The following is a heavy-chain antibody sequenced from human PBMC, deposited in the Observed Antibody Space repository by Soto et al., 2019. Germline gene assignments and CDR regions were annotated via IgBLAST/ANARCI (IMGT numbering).Heavy chain of an antibody. J-gene: IGHJ4*02. CDR1: GYTFSSFG. D-gene: IGHD2-15*01. CDR3: ARTCRSGGSCYHEY. Sequence: ASVKVSCKASGYTFSSFGVNWVRQAPGQGLEWVGWVSVYNDDTKYAQNFQGRVTLTTDTSTSTAYMEVGSLRSDDTAVYYCARTCRSGGSCYHEYWGEGTLVTVSS. V-gene: IGHV1-18*01. CDR2: VSVYNDDT.